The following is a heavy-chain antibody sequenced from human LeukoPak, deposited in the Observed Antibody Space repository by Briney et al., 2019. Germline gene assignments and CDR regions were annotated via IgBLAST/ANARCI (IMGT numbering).Heavy chain of an antibody. CDR3: ASRSGYSYGDFDY. CDR1: GYSISSGYY. J-gene: IGHJ4*02. V-gene: IGHV4-38-2*02. Sequence: PSETLSLTCTVSGYSISSGYYWGWIRQPPGKGLEWIGSIYHSGSTYYNPSLKSRVTISVDTSKNQFSLKVSSVTAADTAVYYCASRSGYSYGDFDYWGQGTLVTVSS. CDR2: IYHSGST. D-gene: IGHD5-18*01.